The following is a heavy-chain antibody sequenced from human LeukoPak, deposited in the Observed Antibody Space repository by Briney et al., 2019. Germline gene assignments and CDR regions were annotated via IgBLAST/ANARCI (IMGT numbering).Heavy chain of an antibody. CDR1: GYTFITCD. Sequence: ASVKVPCKASGYTFITCDIIWVRQAAGQGLEWVGWLNPQSGHTGYTESFQGRVIMTMDSSISTAYMELRSLRFEDTAVYYCARGPWFRSLVGYCANGVCYPGYWGQGTLVTVSS. J-gene: IGHJ4*02. CDR2: LNPQSGHT. D-gene: IGHD2-8*01. CDR3: ARGPWFRSLVGYCANGVCYPGY. V-gene: IGHV1-8*01.